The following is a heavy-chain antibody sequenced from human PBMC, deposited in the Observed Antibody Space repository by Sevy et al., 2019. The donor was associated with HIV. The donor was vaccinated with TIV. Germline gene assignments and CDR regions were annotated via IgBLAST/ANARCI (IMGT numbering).Heavy chain of an antibody. J-gene: IGHJ4*02. CDR3: ARDPGFYCSGGSCYPRYYFDY. V-gene: IGHV3-21*01. D-gene: IGHD2-15*01. CDR1: GFTFSSYS. Sequence: GGSLRLSCAASGFTFSSYSMNRVRQAPGKGLEWVSSISSSSIYIYYADSVKGRFTISRDNAKNSLYLQMNSLRAEDTAVYYCARDPGFYCSGGSCYPRYYFDYWGQGTLVTVSS. CDR2: ISSSSIYI.